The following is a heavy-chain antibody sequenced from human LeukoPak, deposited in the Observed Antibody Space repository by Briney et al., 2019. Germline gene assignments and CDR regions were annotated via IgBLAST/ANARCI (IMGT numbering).Heavy chain of an antibody. Sequence: ASVKVSCKASGYTFTHYYMHWVVQAPGKGREGMGRVDPADGEAAYAQKFQGRVTITADPSRDTAYMELTSLRSEDTAMYFGVTEGYCTSDSCYVHWGQGTLVTVSS. D-gene: IGHD2-2*01. CDR2: VDPADGEA. J-gene: IGHJ4*02. V-gene: IGHV1-69-2*01. CDR1: GYTFTHYY. CDR3: VTEGYCTSDSCYVH.